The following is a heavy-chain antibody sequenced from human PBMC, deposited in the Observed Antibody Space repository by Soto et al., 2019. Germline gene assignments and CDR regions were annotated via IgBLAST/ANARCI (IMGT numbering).Heavy chain of an antibody. CDR2: MNPNSGNT. V-gene: IGHV1-8*01. D-gene: IGHD5-12*01. J-gene: IGHJ6*04. CDR3: ARGGLRYYYGLEV. CDR1: GYTFTIYD. Sequence: ASVKVSFKASGYTFTIYDINLFLHSTGQGLEWMGWMNPNSGNTGYAQKFQGRVTMNRNTSISTAYMELSSLRSEDTAVYYCARGGLRYYYGLEVWGKGHTVNVSS.